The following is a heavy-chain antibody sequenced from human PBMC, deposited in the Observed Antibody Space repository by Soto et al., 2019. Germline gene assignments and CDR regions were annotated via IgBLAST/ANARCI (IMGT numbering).Heavy chain of an antibody. Sequence: EVQLLESGGGLVQPGGSLRLSCAASGFTFSSYAMSWVRQAPGKGLEWVSAISGSGRSTYYADSVKGRFTISRDNSXNTLYMQMNSLRAEDTAVYYCAKEGSSGYYPLFDYWGQGTLVTVS. CDR2: ISGSGRST. CDR3: AKEGSSGYYPLFDY. CDR1: GFTFSSYA. J-gene: IGHJ4*02. D-gene: IGHD3-22*01. V-gene: IGHV3-23*01.